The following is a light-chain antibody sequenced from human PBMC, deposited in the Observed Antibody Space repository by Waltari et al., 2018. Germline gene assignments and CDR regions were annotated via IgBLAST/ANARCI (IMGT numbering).Light chain of an antibody. Sequence: QSALTQPASVSGSPGQSITLSCTGTSSDIGNYNFVSWYQHQPGQAPKLVIYDVSARPSGVSNRFSGSKSGNTASLTISGLQPEDEADYYCCSYVDTTSWLFGGGTKLTVL. CDR2: DVS. V-gene: IGLV2-23*02. CDR1: SSDIGNYNF. J-gene: IGLJ3*02. CDR3: CSYVDTTSWL.